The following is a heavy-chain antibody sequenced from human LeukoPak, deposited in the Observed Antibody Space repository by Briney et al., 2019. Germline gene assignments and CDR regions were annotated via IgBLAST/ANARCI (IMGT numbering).Heavy chain of an antibody. CDR2: IYTSGST. J-gene: IGHJ3*02. V-gene: IGHV4-61*02. D-gene: IGHD3-22*01. CDR1: GNSISSGDYY. Sequence: SETLSLTCTVSGNSISSGDYYWSWIRQPAGKELEWIGRIYTSGSTYYNPSLKSRVTISVDTSKNQFSLKLSSVTAADTAVYYCARRAITMIVVVITDDAFDIWGQGTMVTVSS. CDR3: ARRAITMIVVVITDDAFDI.